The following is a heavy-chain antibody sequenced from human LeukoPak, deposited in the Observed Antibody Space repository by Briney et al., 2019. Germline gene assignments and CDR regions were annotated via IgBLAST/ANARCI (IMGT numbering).Heavy chain of an antibody. Sequence: ASVKVSCKTSGYKFKNYGISWVRQAPGQGLEWMGWVRADNGTQKFQDRVTMTADTSTNTAYMELRSLRSDDTAVYYCARDRSNSDFWGQGTLVTVS. CDR1: GYKFKNYG. J-gene: IGHJ4*02. D-gene: IGHD4-11*01. CDR3: ARDRSNSDF. V-gene: IGHV1-18*01. CDR2: VRADNG.